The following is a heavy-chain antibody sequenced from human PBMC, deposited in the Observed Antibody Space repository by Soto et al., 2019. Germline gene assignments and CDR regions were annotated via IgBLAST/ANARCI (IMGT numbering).Heavy chain of an antibody. CDR3: AKDVYGSGSYPDY. CDR1: GFTFSSYG. V-gene: IGHV3-30*18. J-gene: IGHJ4*02. D-gene: IGHD3-10*01. Sequence: GGSLRLSCAASGFTFSSYGMHWVRQAPGKGLEWVAVISYDGSNKYYADSVKGRFTISRDNSKNTLYLQMNSLRAEDTAVYYCAKDVYGSGSYPDYWGQGTRVTVSS. CDR2: ISYDGSNK.